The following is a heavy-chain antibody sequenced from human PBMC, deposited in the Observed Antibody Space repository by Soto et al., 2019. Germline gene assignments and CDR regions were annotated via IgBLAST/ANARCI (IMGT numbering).Heavy chain of an antibody. Sequence: SETLCLTSTVSGGSISSYYGSWIRQKTGKGLEWIGYIYYSGSTNYNPSLKSRVTISVDTSKNQFSLKLSSVTAADTAVYYCARHAEPYSSGWYFDYWGQGTLVTVSS. CDR1: GGSISSYY. CDR2: IYYSGST. J-gene: IGHJ4*02. CDR3: ARHAEPYSSGWYFDY. D-gene: IGHD6-19*01. V-gene: IGHV4-59*08.